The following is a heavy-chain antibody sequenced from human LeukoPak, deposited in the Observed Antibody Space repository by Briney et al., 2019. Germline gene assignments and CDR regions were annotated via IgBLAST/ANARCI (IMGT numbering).Heavy chain of an antibody. CDR3: ANSQRSSWNYYFDY. CDR2: ISYDGTNK. J-gene: IGHJ4*02. V-gene: IGHV3-30*18. CDR1: GFIFSSYG. D-gene: IGHD6-13*01. Sequence: PGRSLRLSCAASGFIFSSYGMHWVRQAPGKGLEWVALISYDGTNKYYADSVKGRFTLSRDDSKNTLYLQMNSLRAEDTAVYYCANSQRSSWNYYFDYWGQGTLVTVSS.